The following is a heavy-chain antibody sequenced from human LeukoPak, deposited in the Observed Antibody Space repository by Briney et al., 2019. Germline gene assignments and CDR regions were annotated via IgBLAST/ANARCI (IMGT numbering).Heavy chain of an antibody. D-gene: IGHD3-3*01. J-gene: IGHJ6*03. Sequence: PGGSLRLSCAASGFTFSSYSMNWVRQAPGKGLEWVSYISSSSSTIYYADSVKGRFTISRDNAKNSLYLQMNSLRAEDTAVYYCARDFWAGRGYMDVWGKGTTVTVSS. CDR2: ISSSSSTI. CDR3: ARDFWAGRGYMDV. CDR1: GFTFSSYS. V-gene: IGHV3-48*01.